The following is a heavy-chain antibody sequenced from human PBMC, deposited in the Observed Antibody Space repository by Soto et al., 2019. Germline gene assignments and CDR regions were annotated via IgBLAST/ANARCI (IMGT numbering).Heavy chain of an antibody. D-gene: IGHD6-19*01. V-gene: IGHV4-39*01. J-gene: IGHJ6*02. CDR1: GGSISSSSYY. CDR2: IYYSGST. CDR3: ARQVAVAGTLYGMDV. Sequence: SETLSLTCTVSGGSISSSSYYWGWIRQPPGKGLEWIGSIYYSGSTYYNPSLKSRVTISVDTSKNQFSLKLSSVTAADTAVYYCARQVAVAGTLYGMDVWGQGTTVTVSS.